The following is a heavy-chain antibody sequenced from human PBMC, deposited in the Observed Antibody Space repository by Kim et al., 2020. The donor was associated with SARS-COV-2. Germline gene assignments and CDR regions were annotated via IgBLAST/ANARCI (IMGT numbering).Heavy chain of an antibody. Sequence: GGSLRLSCAASGFTFSSYAMHWVRQAPGKGLEWVAVISYDGSNKYYADSVKGRFTISRDNSKNTLYLQMNSLRAEDTAVYYCARWSDFWSGYQEGGAFDYWGQGTLVTVSS. CDR2: ISYDGSNK. CDR1: GFTFSSYA. D-gene: IGHD3-3*01. V-gene: IGHV3-30*04. J-gene: IGHJ4*02. CDR3: ARWSDFWSGYQEGGAFDY.